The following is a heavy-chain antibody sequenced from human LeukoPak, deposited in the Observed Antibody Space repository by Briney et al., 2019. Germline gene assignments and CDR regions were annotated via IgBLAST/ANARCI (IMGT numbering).Heavy chain of an antibody. CDR3: ARVWGAPGAFDI. D-gene: IGHD1-26*01. CDR1: GGSISSGSYY. CDR2: IYTSGST. J-gene: IGHJ3*02. V-gene: IGHV4-61*02. Sequence: SETLSLTCTVSGGSISSGSYYWGWLRQPAGKGLEWIGRIYTSGSTNYNPSLKSRVTISVDTSKNQFSLKLSSVTAADTAVYYCARVWGAPGAFDIWGQGTMVTVSS.